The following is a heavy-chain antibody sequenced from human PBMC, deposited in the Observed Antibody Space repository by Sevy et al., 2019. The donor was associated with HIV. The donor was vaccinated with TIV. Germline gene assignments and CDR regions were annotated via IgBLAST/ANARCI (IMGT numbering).Heavy chain of an antibody. CDR2: INQDGSEI. CDR1: GISISSHW. J-gene: IGHJ6*02. CDR3: ARAMGV. V-gene: IGHV3-7*01. Sequence: GGSLRLSCVGSGISISSHWMNWVRQSPGKGLEGVANINQDGSEIYYVDSVKGRFTISRDNAKNSGYLQMHFLRVEDSGVYYCARAMGVWGQGTTVTVSS.